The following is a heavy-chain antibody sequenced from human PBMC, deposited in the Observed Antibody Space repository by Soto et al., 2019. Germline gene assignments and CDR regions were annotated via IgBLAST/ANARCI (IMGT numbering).Heavy chain of an antibody. CDR1: GFIFTNYA. J-gene: IGHJ3*01. CDR3: VREGRGSFDF. Sequence: GGSLRLSCAASGFIFTNYAMNWVRQAPGKGLEWVSVIGGRGNSAYYADSVQGRFTISRDNSKNTLSLQMSSLTADDTAIYYCVREGRGSFDFWGRGTMVTRLL. V-gene: IGHV3-23*01. CDR2: IGGRGNSA. D-gene: IGHD5-12*01.